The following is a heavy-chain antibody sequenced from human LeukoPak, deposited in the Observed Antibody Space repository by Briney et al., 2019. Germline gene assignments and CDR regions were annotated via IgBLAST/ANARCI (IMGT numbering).Heavy chain of an antibody. CDR3: TRALRYFDWLLLFDY. J-gene: IGHJ4*02. V-gene: IGHV3-49*03. CDR1: GLSFGDYA. Sequence: GGSLRLSCTASGLSFGDYAMSWFRQAPGKGLEWVGFIRSEDYGGTTEYAASMKGRFTISRDDSKSIAYLQMNSLKTEDTAVYYCTRALRYFDWLLLFDYWGQGTLVTVSS. D-gene: IGHD3-9*01. CDR2: IRSEDYGGTT.